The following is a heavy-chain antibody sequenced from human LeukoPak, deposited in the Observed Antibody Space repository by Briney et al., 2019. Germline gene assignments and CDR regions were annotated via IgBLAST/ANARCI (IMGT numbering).Heavy chain of an antibody. CDR3: APRGDIEHSYGYGKWFDP. J-gene: IGHJ5*02. D-gene: IGHD5-18*01. CDR1: GGSFSNYY. Sequence: NPSETLSLTCAVYGGSFSNYYWSWIRQPPGKGLEWIGEINHSGSTNYNASLKSRVTISVDTSKNQFSLRLSSVTAADTAVYYCAPRGDIEHSYGYGKWFDPWGQGTRVTVSS. V-gene: IGHV4-34*01. CDR2: INHSGST.